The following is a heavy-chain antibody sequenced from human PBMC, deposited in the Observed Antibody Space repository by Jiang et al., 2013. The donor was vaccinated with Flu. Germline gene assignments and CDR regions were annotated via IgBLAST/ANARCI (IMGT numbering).Heavy chain of an antibody. J-gene: IGHJ4*02. CDR1: GGSISSGSYY. D-gene: IGHD3-10*01. Sequence: VQLLESGPGLVKPSQTLSLTCTVSGGSISSGSYYLSWIRQTAGKGLEWIGRMYTGGSSNYNPSLKSRVTMSIDTSKNQFSLKLSSVTAADTAMYYCARVPSSRFGDLLYGVFDYWGQGTLVTVSS. V-gene: IGHV4-61*02. CDR3: ARVPSSRFGDLLYGVFDY. CDR2: MYTGGSS.